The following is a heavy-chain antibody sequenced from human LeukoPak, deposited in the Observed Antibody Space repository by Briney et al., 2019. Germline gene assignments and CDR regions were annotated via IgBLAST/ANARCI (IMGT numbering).Heavy chain of an antibody. CDR1: GFTFSRYA. D-gene: IGHD2-2*01. V-gene: IGHV3-23*01. Sequence: GGSLRLACAASGFTFSRYAMSWVRQAPGKGLEWVSVISAGGAYTHHADSVKGRFTISRENSKNTLYLQMNSLRAEDTAVYYCAKHDCSSISCHGGDYWGLGTLVTVSS. J-gene: IGHJ4*02. CDR2: ISAGGAYT. CDR3: AKHDCSSISCHGGDY.